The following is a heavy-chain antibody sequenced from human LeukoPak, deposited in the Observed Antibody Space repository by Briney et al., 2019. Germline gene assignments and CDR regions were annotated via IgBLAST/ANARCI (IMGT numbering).Heavy chain of an antibody. CDR2: INPNSGGT. J-gene: IGHJ4*02. V-gene: IGHV1-2*02. CDR3: ARAIAAAATYYFDY. D-gene: IGHD6-13*01. Sequence: ASVKLSCKASGFTFTGYYMHWVRQAPGQGLEWMGWINPNSGGTNYAQKFQGRVTMTRDTSISTAYMELSRLRSDDTAVYYCARAIAAAATYYFDYWGQGTLVTVSS. CDR1: GFTFTGYY.